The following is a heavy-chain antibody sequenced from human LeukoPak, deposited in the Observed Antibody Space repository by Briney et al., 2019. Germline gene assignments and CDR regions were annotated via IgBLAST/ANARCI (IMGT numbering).Heavy chain of an antibody. D-gene: IGHD6-13*01. V-gene: IGHV5-51*01. J-gene: IGHJ4*02. Sequence: GESLKISCKGSGYSFTSYWIGWVRQMPGKGLEWMGIIYPGDSDTRYSPSFQGQVTTSADKSISTAYLQWSSLKASDTAMYYCARLASIRGSSSSWSLFDYWGQGTLVTVSS. CDR3: ARLASIRGSSSSWSLFDY. CDR1: GYSFTSYW. CDR2: IYPGDSDT.